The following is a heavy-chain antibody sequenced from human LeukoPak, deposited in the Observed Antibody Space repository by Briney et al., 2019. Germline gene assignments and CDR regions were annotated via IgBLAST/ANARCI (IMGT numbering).Heavy chain of an antibody. D-gene: IGHD1-14*01. Sequence: SVKVSCKASGGTFSSYAISWVRQAPGQGLEWMGRIIPILGIANYAQKFQGRVTITADKSTSTAYMELSSLRSEDTAVYYCARDPSRNPVNYFDYWGQGTLVTV. CDR3: ARDPSRNPVNYFDY. V-gene: IGHV1-69*04. CDR2: IIPILGIA. CDR1: GGTFSSYA. J-gene: IGHJ4*02.